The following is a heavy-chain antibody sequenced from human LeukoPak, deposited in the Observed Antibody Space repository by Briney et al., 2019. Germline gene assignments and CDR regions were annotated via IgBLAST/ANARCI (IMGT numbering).Heavy chain of an antibody. J-gene: IGHJ4*02. CDR1: GFTFTSSV. CDR3: AAGDFRFLEWSYYFDY. Sequence: ASVKVSCKASGFTFTSSVMQWVRQARGQRLEWIGWIVVGSGNTNYAQKFQERVTITRDVSTSTAYMELSSLRSEDTAVYYFAAGDFRFLEWSYYFDYWGQGTLVTVSS. V-gene: IGHV1-58*02. CDR2: IVVGSGNT. D-gene: IGHD3-3*01.